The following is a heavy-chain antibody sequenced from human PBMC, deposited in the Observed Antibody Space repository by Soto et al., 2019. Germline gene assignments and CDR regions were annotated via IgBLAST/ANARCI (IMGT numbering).Heavy chain of an antibody. CDR3: AKDRGVGRIAVANFDY. Sequence: GSLRLSCAASGFTFSSYGMHWVRQAPGKGLEWVAVISYDGSNKYYADSVKGRFTISRDNSKNTLYLQMNSLRAEDTAVYYCAKDRGVGRIAVANFDYWGQGILVTVSS. CDR1: GFTFSSYG. V-gene: IGHV3-30*18. CDR2: ISYDGSNK. D-gene: IGHD6-19*01. J-gene: IGHJ4*02.